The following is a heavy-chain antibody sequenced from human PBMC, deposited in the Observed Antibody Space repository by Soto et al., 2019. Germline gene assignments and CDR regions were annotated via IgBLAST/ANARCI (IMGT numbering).Heavy chain of an antibody. D-gene: IGHD3-22*01. CDR2: INHSGST. CDR3: ARAYYYDSSGSSWFDP. Sequence: QVQLQQWGAGLLKPSETLSLTCAVYGGSFSGYYWSWIRQPPGKGLEWIGEINHSGSTNYNPSLKRRVTISVDTSKNQFSLKLSSVTAADTAVYYCARAYYYDSSGSSWFDPWGQGTLVTVSS. V-gene: IGHV4-34*01. CDR1: GGSFSGYY. J-gene: IGHJ5*02.